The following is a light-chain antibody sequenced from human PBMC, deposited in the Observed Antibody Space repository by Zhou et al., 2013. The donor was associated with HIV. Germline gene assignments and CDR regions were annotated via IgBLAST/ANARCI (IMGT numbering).Light chain of an antibody. Sequence: DIQMTQSPSSVSASVGDRVTIGCRPSQGVDTYLNWYQHKLGQAPKLLIFAASNLQSGVPSRFSAAGSGTVFTLTISSLRPEDSATYYCQRYDYVPSITFGQGTQLEIK. J-gene: IGKJ5*01. CDR3: QRYDYVPSIT. V-gene: IGKV1-39*01. CDR2: AAS. CDR1: QGVDTY.